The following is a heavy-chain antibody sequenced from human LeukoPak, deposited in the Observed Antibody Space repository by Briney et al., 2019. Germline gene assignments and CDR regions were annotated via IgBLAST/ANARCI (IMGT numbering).Heavy chain of an antibody. CDR3: AKGLAARLDY. CDR2: IRYDGSNK. J-gene: IGHJ4*02. CDR1: GFTFTAYA. D-gene: IGHD6-6*01. V-gene: IGHV3-30*02. Sequence: GRALRLSCAASGFTFTAYAMHWVRQGPGKGLEWVAFIRYDGSNKYYADSVKGRFTISRDNSKNTLYLQMNSLRAEDTAVYYCAKGLAARLDYWGQGTLVTVSS.